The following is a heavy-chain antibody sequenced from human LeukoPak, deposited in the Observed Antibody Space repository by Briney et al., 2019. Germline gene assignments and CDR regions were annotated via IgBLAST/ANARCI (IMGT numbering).Heavy chain of an antibody. D-gene: IGHD3-10*01. CDR2: IIPIFGTA. V-gene: IGHV1-69*13. CDR3: AMLSGTPTPFYFDI. J-gene: IGHJ3*02. CDR1: GGTFSSYA. Sequence: SVKVSCKASGGTFSSYAISWVRQAPGQGLEWMGGIIPIFGTANYAQKFQGRVTITADESTSTAYMELSSLRSEDTAVYYCAMLSGTPTPFYFDIWGQGTMVTASS.